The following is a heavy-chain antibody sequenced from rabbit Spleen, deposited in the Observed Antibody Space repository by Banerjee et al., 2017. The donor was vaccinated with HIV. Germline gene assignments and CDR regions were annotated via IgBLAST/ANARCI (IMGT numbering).Heavy chain of an antibody. Sequence: QEQLVESGGGLVQPQGSLTLTCKASGFSFSDRDVMCWVRQAPGKGLEWIACINCATGKAVYASWAKGRFIMSRTSSTKVTLQMTSLTAADTATYFCARNYVNAFDPWGQGTLVTVS. CDR3: ARNYVNAFDP. D-gene: IGHD1-1*01. CDR1: GFSFSDRDV. CDR2: INCATGKA. J-gene: IGHJ2*01. V-gene: IGHV1S45*01.